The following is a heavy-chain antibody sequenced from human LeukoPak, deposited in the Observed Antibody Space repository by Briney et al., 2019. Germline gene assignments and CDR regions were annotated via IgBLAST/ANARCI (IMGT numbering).Heavy chain of an antibody. CDR3: ARGRTLRGSYRKIDY. CDR2: IKEDGSEK. CDR1: GFTFSSYW. V-gene: IGHV3-7*01. J-gene: IGHJ4*02. D-gene: IGHD3-16*02. Sequence: GGSLRLSCAASGFTFSSYWMSWVRQAPGKGLEWVANIKEDGSEKYYVDSVKGRFTISRDNAKNSLYLQMNSLRAEDTAVYYCARGRTLRGSYRKIDYWGQGTLVTVSS.